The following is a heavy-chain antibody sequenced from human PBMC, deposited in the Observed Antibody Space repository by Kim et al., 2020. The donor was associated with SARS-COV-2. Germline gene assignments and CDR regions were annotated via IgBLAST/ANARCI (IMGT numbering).Heavy chain of an antibody. D-gene: IGHD1-7*01. Sequence: GGSLRLSCAASEFIFSNYEMNWVRQAPGKGLEWVSYINDIGGTKHYADSVKGRFTVSRDNARNSLYLQMNSLRAEDTAIYYCARKSYIANYQYYYYGMDVCGPGTTVTVSS. CDR1: EFIFSNYE. CDR2: INDIGGTK. CDR3: ARKSYIANYQYYYYGMDV. J-gene: IGHJ6*02. V-gene: IGHV3-48*03.